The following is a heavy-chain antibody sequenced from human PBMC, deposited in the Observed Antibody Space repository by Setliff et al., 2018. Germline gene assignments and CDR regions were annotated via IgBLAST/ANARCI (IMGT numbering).Heavy chain of an antibody. CDR2: IIPIFGTA. CDR1: GGTFSSYA. V-gene: IGHV1-69*13. J-gene: IGHJ4*02. Sequence: SVKVSCKASGGTFSSYAISWVRQAPGQGLEWMGGIIPIFGTANYAQKFQGRVTITADESTSTAYMELSSLRSEDTAVYYCAITEVHLSGDRPFDYWGQGTLVTVSS. D-gene: IGHD7-27*01. CDR3: AITEVHLSGDRPFDY.